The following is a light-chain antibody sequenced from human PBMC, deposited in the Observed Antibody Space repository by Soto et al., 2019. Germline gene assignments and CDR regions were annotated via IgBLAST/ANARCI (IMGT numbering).Light chain of an antibody. Sequence: QSALTQPASVSGSPGQSITISCTGTSSDVGSYNYVSWYQQHPGKAPKLMIYEVSDQPSGISSRFSGSKSGNTASLTISGLQTEDEADYYCSSYPSSSTLFGTGTKLTVL. CDR3: SSYPSSSTL. CDR2: EVS. CDR1: SSDVGSYNY. V-gene: IGLV2-14*01. J-gene: IGLJ1*01.